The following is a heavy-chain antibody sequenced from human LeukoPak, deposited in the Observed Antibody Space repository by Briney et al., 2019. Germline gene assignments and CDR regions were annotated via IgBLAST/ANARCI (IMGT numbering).Heavy chain of an antibody. D-gene: IGHD6-13*01. CDR1: GITFNA. CDR2: TWYDGRNK. Sequence: PGGSLRLSCAASGITFNAIHWVRQAPGKGLEWVALTWYDGRNKYYADSVKGRFTISIDNSKNMVYLHMNSLRADDTAVYYCAKEGHGSSLDYWGQGTLVTVSS. V-gene: IGHV3-33*06. CDR3: AKEGHGSSLDY. J-gene: IGHJ4*02.